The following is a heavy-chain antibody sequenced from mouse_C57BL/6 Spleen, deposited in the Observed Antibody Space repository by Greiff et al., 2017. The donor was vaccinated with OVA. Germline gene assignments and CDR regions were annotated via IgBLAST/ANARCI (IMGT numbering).Heavy chain of an antibody. CDR2: IDPSDSET. Sequence: QVQLKQPGAELVRPGSSVKLSCKASGYTFTSYWMHWVKQRPIQGLEWIGNIDPSDSETHYNQKFKDKATLTVDKSSSTAYMQLSSLTSEDSAVYYCAREVGRYFDYWGQGTTLTVSS. CDR3: AREVGRYFDY. CDR1: GYTFTSYW. V-gene: IGHV1-52*01. J-gene: IGHJ2*01. D-gene: IGHD4-1*01.